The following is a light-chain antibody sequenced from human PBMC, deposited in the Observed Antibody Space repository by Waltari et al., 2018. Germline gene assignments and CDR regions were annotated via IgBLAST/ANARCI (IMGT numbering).Light chain of an antibody. CDR2: AAS. Sequence: SCRASQSVSRFLAWYHHKPGPSPRLLIYAASSRATGIPDRFSGSGSGTDFSLTISRLEPEDFAMYYCQHYVSLPATFGQGTKVEIK. V-gene: IGKV3-20*01. CDR1: QSVSRF. J-gene: IGKJ1*01. CDR3: QHYVSLPAT.